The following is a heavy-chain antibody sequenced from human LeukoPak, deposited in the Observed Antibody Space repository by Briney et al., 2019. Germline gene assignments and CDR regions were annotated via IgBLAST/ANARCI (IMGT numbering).Heavy chain of an antibody. CDR1: GFTFSRNW. V-gene: IGHV3-7*01. Sequence: GGSLRLSCAASGFTFSRNWMSWVRQAPGKGLEWVANIKEDGGGKFYVDSVKGRFTISRDNAKNSLYLQMNSLGAEDTAVYYCARGRYCSGNACSFFDYWGQGTLVTVSS. D-gene: IGHD2-15*01. J-gene: IGHJ4*02. CDR3: ARGRYCSGNACSFFDY. CDR2: IKEDGGGK.